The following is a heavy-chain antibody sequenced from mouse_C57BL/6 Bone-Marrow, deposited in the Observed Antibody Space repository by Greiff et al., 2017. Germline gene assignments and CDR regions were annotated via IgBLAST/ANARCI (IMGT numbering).Heavy chain of an antibody. CDR3: ARRGYGNLFAY. CDR1: GYTFTSYW. J-gene: IGHJ3*01. CDR2: IDPSDSYT. V-gene: IGHV1-69*01. Sequence: QVQLKQPGAELVMPGASVKLSCKASGYTFTSYWMHWVKQRPGQGLEWIGEIDPSDSYTNYNQKFKGKSTLTADKSSSTAYMQLSSLTSEDSAVYYCARRGYGNLFAYWGQGTLVTVSA. D-gene: IGHD2-1*01.